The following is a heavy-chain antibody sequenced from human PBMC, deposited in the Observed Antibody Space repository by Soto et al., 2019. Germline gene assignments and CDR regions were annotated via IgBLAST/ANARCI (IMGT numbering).Heavy chain of an antibody. CDR2: IIPIFGTA. Sequence: SVNVSCQSSGGTFRSYANSWVRQAPGQGLEWMGGIIPIFGTANYAQKFQGRVMITADKSPSTAYMELSSLRSEDTAVYYCARVWGGYYDSSGYYPNGNYFDPWGQGTLVTVSS. D-gene: IGHD3-22*01. CDR3: ARVWGGYYDSSGYYPNGNYFDP. J-gene: IGHJ5*02. V-gene: IGHV1-69*06. CDR1: GGTFRSYA.